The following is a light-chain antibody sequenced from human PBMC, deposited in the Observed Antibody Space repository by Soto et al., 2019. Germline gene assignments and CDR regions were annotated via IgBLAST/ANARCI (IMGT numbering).Light chain of an antibody. V-gene: IGLV1-51*01. Sequence: QSVLTQPPSVSAAPGLKVTISCSGSIPNIGVNSVSWYQQVPGTAPKLLIYEHNKRPSGIPDRFSGSTSGTSATLGITGLQNGDEGDYYCATWDSNLRAVVFGGGTKLTVL. CDR1: IPNIGVNS. J-gene: IGLJ2*01. CDR2: EHN. CDR3: ATWDSNLRAVV.